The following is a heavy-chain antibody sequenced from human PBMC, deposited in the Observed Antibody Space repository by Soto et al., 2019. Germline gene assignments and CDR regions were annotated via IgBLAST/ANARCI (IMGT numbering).Heavy chain of an antibody. CDR3: ARVKAAAGRDAFDI. V-gene: IGHV1-18*01. J-gene: IGHJ3*02. CDR2: ISAYNGNT. Sequence: EASVKVSCKASGYTFTSYGISWVQQAPGQGLEWMGWISAYNGNTNYAQKLQGRVTMTTDTSTSTAYMELRSLRSDDTAVYYCARVKAAAGRDAFDIWGQGTMVTVSS. D-gene: IGHD6-13*01. CDR1: GYTFTSYG.